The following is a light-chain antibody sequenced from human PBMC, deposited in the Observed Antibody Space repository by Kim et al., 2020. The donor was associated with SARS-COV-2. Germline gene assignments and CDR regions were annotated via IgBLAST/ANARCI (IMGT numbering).Light chain of an antibody. J-gene: IGKJ4*01. Sequence: ASTGDRVTITCRASQGISSYLAWYQQKPGKAPKLLIYDASTLQSGVPSRFSGSGSGTDFTLTISCLQSEDFATYYCQQYYSYPLTFGGGTKVDIK. V-gene: IGKV1-8*01. CDR3: QQYYSYPLT. CDR1: QGISSY. CDR2: DAS.